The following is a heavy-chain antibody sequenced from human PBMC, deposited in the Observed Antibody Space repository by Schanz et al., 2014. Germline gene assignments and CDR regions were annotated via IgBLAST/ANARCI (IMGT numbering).Heavy chain of an antibody. CDR2: INSDGTTT. V-gene: IGHV3-11*01. J-gene: IGHJ4*02. Sequence: QVQLVESGGGVVQPGRSLRLSCAASGFTFSDYYMTWIRQAPGKGLEWVSHINSDGTTTAYADSVKGRFTISRDNSKNTVYLQMNSLRGEDTGMYYCARGDQVADLDYWGRGTLVTVSA. CDR3: ARGDQVADLDY. CDR1: GFTFSDYY.